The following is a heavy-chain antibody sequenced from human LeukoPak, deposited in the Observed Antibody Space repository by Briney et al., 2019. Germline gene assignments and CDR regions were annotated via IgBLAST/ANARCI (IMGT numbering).Heavy chain of an antibody. Sequence: PGGSLSLSCALWGFTFSIHGMRCVRQAPGEWLEWVAFIRYDGSKKYYAHSVKGRLIICTDTPTNTLYLQTNSLRAEATAVSYCETSAGPYDFWRGYPRLGFDYWGQGTLVTVSS. J-gene: IGHJ4*02. CDR3: ETSAGPYDFWRGYPRLGFDY. CDR2: IRYDGSKK. CDR1: GFTFSIHG. V-gene: IGHV3-30*02. D-gene: IGHD3-3*01.